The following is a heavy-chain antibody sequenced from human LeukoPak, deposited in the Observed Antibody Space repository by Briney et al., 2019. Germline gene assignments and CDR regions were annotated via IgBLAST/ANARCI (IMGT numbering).Heavy chain of an antibody. V-gene: IGHV4-30-2*01. CDR3: ARSGRIETTTFSFFYGMDV. CDR2: IYHSGST. CDR1: GGSISSGGYS. Sequence: SETLSLTCAVSGGSISSGGYSWSWNRQPPGKGLEWIGYIYHSGSTYYNPSLNSRVTISVDRSKNQFSLKPSSVTAADTAVYYCARSGRIETTTFSFFYGMDVWGQGTTVTVSS. J-gene: IGHJ6*02. D-gene: IGHD2/OR15-2a*01.